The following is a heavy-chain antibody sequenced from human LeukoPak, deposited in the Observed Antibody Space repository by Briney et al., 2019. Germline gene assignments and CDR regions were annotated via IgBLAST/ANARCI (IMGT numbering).Heavy chain of an antibody. Sequence: GGSLRLSCAASGFTFSSYAMAWVRQAPGKGLEWVSAISGSGGRTYYADSVKGRFTISRDNPKNTLYLQMNSLRAEDTAIYCCAKPIAAAGTDYWGQGTLVTVSS. D-gene: IGHD6-13*01. CDR1: GFTFSSYA. V-gene: IGHV3-23*01. J-gene: IGHJ4*02. CDR3: AKPIAAAGTDY. CDR2: ISGSGGRT.